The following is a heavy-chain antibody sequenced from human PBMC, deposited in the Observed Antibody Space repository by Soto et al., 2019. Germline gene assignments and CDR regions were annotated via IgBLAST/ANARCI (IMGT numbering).Heavy chain of an antibody. V-gene: IGHV4-31*03. J-gene: IGHJ4*02. CDR3: ARDYCSGGSCYFFY. CDR1: GGSISGGGYY. D-gene: IGHD2-15*01. Sequence: QVQLQESGPGLVKPSQTLSLTCTVSGGSISGGGYYWSWIRQHPGKGLEWIGYIYYSGSTYYNPSLKSRVTISVDTSKNQFSLKLSSVTAADTAVYYCARDYCSGGSCYFFYWGQGTLVTVSS. CDR2: IYYSGST.